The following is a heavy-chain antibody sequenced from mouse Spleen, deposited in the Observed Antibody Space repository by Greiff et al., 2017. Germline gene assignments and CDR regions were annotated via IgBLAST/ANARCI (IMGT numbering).Heavy chain of an antibody. CDR1: GFTFSSYT. J-gene: IGHJ2*01. D-gene: IGHD2-13*01. Sequence: DVRLVESGGGLVKPGGSLKLSCAASGFTFSSYTMSWVRQTPAKRLEWVATISSGGGNTYYPDSVKGRFTISRDNARNTLYLQMSSLRSEDTAMYYCARGYGDLDYWGQGTTLTVSS. CDR2: ISSGGGNT. V-gene: IGHV5-9*04. CDR3: ARGYGDLDY.